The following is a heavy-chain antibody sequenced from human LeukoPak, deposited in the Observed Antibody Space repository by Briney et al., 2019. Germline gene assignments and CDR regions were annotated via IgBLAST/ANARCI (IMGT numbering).Heavy chain of an antibody. J-gene: IGHJ4*02. D-gene: IGHD6-6*01. CDR1: GGTFSSYA. Sequence: ASVKVSCKASGGTFSSYAISWVRQAPGQGLEWMGWINTNTGNPTYAQGFTGRFVFSLDTSVSTAYLQISSLKAEDTAVYYCARSSSSVRTPGGYWGQGTLVTVSS. V-gene: IGHV7-4-1*02. CDR3: ARSSSSVRTPGGY. CDR2: INTNTGNP.